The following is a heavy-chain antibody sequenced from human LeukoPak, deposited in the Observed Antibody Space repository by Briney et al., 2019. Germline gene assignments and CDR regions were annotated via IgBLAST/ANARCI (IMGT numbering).Heavy chain of an antibody. CDR2: INQSGTT. V-gene: IGHV4-31*03. J-gene: IGHJ5*02. D-gene: IGHD1-1*01. CDR1: GGSISSGGYY. Sequence: PSQTLSLTCTVSGGSISSGGYYWSWIRQHPGKGLEWIGEINQSGTTKYNPSLETRLTISVDRPKNQFSLNLSSVTAADTAVYYCARGFLASNYNWFAPWGQGTLVTVSS. CDR3: ARGFLASNYNWFAP.